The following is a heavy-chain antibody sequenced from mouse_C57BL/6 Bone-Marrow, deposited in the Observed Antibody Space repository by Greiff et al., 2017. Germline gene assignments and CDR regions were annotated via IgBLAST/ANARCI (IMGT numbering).Heavy chain of an antibody. CDR2: IHPNSGST. Sequence: QVQLQQPGAELVKPGASVKLSCKASGYTFTSYWMHWVKQRPGQGLEWIGMIHPNSGSTNYNEKFKSKATLTVDKSSSPAYMQLSSLTSEDAAVYNCAREGITTGSRGHCDVWGTGTTVTVSS. CDR3: AREGITTGSRGHCDV. J-gene: IGHJ1*03. V-gene: IGHV1-64*01. D-gene: IGHD1-1*01. CDR1: GYTFTSYW.